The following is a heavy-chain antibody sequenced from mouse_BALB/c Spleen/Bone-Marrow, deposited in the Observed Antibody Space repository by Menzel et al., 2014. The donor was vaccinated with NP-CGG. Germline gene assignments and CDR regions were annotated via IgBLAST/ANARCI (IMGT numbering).Heavy chain of an antibody. CDR2: IYPGNSDT. J-gene: IGHJ4*01. D-gene: IGHD1-1*01. V-gene: IGHV1-5*01. CDR3: TRGITTVVATRAMDY. Sequence: EVQLQQSGTGLARPGASVKMSCKASGYTFTTYWMHWVKQRPGQGLEWIGAIYPGNSDTSYNQKFKGKAKLTAVKSTSTAYMDLSSLTNEDSAVYYCTRGITTVVATRAMDYWGQGTSVTVSS. CDR1: GYTFTTYW.